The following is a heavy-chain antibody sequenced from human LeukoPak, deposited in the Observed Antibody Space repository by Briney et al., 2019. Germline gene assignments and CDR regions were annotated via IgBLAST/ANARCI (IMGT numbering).Heavy chain of an antibody. J-gene: IGHJ4*02. V-gene: IGHV3-53*01. CDR2: IYRDENT. CDR3: ACSGPSGSGGVMTDY. Sequence: HPGEALRLSCAASGLIVSSNYMSWVRQAPAKGLEWVSMIYRDENTNYADSVKGRFTISIDNAKNTLSLHMNSMRLTDTAVAYCACSGPSGSGGVMTDYWGEGNLVTVSS. D-gene: IGHD1-26*01. CDR1: GLIVSSNY.